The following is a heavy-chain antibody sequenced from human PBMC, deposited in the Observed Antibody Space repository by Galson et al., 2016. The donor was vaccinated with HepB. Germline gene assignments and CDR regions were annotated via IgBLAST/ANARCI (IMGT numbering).Heavy chain of an antibody. D-gene: IGHD2-21*01. V-gene: IGHV3-33*07. Sequence: SLRLSCAASGFTFSNYVMFWVRQAPGKGLEWVAVIWYDGSNKYYADSVKGRFTISRDNSKNTLYLQMNSLRAEDTAVYYCAREGERGFITNGMDVWGQGTTVTVSS. CDR1: GFTFSNYV. J-gene: IGHJ6*02. CDR3: AREGERGFITNGMDV. CDR2: IWYDGSNK.